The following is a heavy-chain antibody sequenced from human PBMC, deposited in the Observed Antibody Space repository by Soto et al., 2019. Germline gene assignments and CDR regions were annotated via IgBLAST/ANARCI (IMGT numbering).Heavy chain of an antibody. J-gene: IGHJ4*02. V-gene: IGHV1-18*01. Sequence: QVQLVQSGAEVKKPGASVKVSCKASGYSFSSYVISWVRQAPGQGLEWMGWISVYNGNTNYAQKLQGRVTMTTDTSTSTAYMELRSLRSDDTAVYYCARGGGSGSYYNPLDYWGQGTLVTVSS. CDR1: GYSFSSYV. CDR2: ISVYNGNT. D-gene: IGHD3-10*01. CDR3: ARGGGSGSYYNPLDY.